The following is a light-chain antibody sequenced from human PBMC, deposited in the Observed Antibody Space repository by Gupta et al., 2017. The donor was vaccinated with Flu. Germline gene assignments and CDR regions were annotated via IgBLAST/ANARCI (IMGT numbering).Light chain of an antibody. Sequence: IATCSTVTSSDVGGYDYVCWYQQHPRKAPELMIFEVSRRPSGIAARFSGSKSGTTASLTITGLLAEDEAYYYCSSYTTTNTVVVFGGGTKLTVL. V-gene: IGLV2-14*01. CDR2: EVS. J-gene: IGLJ2*01. CDR1: SSDVGGYDY. CDR3: SSYTTTNTVVV.